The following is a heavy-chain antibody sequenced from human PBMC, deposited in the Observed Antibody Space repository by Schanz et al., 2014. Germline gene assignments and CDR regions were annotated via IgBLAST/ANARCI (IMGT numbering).Heavy chain of an antibody. CDR2: IRSSSTPI. CDR3: ARIGGSVFDY. CDR1: GFIFSDYY. V-gene: IGHV3-11*01. Sequence: QVQLVESGGGLVKPGGSLRLSCAASGFIFSDYYMAWIRQAPGKGPEWVSYIRSSSTPIYYADSVKGRFTISRDNAKNTLYLQMNSLRAEDTAVYYCARIGGSVFDYWAQGTLVTVSS. J-gene: IGHJ4*02. D-gene: IGHD3-10*01.